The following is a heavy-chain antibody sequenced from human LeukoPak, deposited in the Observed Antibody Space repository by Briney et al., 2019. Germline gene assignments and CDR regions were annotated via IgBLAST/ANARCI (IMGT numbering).Heavy chain of an antibody. CDR1: GFTFRGFL. CDR3: TSHAAFDP. J-gene: IGHJ5*02. Sequence: PGGSLRLSCAASGFTFRGFLMSWVRQTPGKGLEWVANIKQDGSEKYYADSVKGRFTISRDNTKNSLSLQMNSLRAEDTAVYYCTSHAAFDPWGQGTLVTVSS. CDR2: IKQDGSEK. V-gene: IGHV3-7*01.